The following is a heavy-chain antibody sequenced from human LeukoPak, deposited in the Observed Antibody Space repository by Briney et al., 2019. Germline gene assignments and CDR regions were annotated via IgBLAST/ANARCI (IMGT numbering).Heavy chain of an antibody. V-gene: IGHV4-59*12. CDR2: IYYSGRT. CDR1: GGSISDYY. CDR3: ARVAAARKGYYFDY. D-gene: IGHD6-6*01. J-gene: IGHJ4*02. Sequence: SETLSLTCTVSGGSISDYYWNWMRQPPGKGLEWIGYIYYSGRTNYNPSLKSRVSISVDTSKNQFSLKLSSVTAADTAVYYCARVAAARKGYYFDYWGQGTLVTVSS.